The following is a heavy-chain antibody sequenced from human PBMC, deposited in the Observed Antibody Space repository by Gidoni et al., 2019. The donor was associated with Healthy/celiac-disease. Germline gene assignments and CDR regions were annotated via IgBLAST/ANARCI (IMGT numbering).Heavy chain of an antibody. CDR3: ATPSGGY. CDR2: ISYDGSNK. J-gene: IGHJ4*02. V-gene: IGHV3-30*03. D-gene: IGHD6-25*01. Sequence: QVQLVASGVGVVQPGRSLSLSCEASGFTFSSYGMHWVRQAPGKGLEWVEVISYDGSNKYYADSVKGRFTISIDKYNNTLYLQMNSLRAEDTAVYYCATPSGGYWGQGTLVTVSS. CDR1: GFTFSSYG.